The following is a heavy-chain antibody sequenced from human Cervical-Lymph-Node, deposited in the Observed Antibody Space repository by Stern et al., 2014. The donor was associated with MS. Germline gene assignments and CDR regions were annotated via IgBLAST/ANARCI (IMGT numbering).Heavy chain of an antibody. CDR3: AKDRKTYYYGSGSYYNSYYFDY. V-gene: IGHV3-30*18. CDR1: GFTFTTYG. Sequence: VQLLESGGGVVQPGRSLRLSCVASGFTFTTYGMHWVRQAPGKGLEWGAGILYDGSKKYYADSVKGRFTISRDNSKNTLYLQMSSLRAEDTAVYYCAKDRKTYYYGSGSYYNSYYFDYWGQGTLVTVSS. J-gene: IGHJ4*02. D-gene: IGHD3-10*01. CDR2: ILYDGSKK.